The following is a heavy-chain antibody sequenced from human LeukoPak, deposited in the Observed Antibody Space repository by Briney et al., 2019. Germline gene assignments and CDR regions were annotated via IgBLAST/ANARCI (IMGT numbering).Heavy chain of an antibody. J-gene: IGHJ4*02. V-gene: IGHV3-53*01. Sequence: GGSLRLSCAASGFTVSSNYMSWVRQAPGKGLEWVSVIYSGGGTYYADSVKGRFTISRDNSKNTLYLQMNSLRAEDTAVYYCTRDESFYGSGRYYWGQGTLVTVSS. CDR1: GFTVSSNY. CDR2: IYSGGGT. D-gene: IGHD3-10*01. CDR3: TRDESFYGSGRYY.